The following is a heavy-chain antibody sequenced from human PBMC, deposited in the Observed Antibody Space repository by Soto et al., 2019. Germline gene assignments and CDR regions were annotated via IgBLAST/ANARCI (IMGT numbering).Heavy chain of an antibody. D-gene: IGHD2-2*01. CDR1: GGSISSGGYS. CDR3: ARVPDR. Sequence: KPSETLSLTCAVSGGSISSGGYSWSWIRQPPGKGLEWIGYIYHSGSTYYNPSLKSRVTISVDRSKNQFSLKLSSGTAADTAVYYCARVPDRWGQGTLVTVSS. J-gene: IGHJ5*02. V-gene: IGHV4-30-2*01. CDR2: IYHSGST.